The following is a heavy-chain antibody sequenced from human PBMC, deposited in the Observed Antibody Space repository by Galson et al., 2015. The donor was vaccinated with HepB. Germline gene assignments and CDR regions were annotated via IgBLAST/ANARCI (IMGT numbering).Heavy chain of an antibody. CDR1: GYSFTSYW. D-gene: IGHD3-3*01. J-gene: IGHJ4*02. CDR3: ARISSGVVREYYFDY. V-gene: IGHV5-51*01. Sequence: QSGAEVKKPGESLKISCKGSGYSFTSYWIGWVRQMPGKGLEWMGIIYPGDSDTRYSPSFQGQVTISADKSISTAYLQWSSLKASDTAMYYCARISSGVVREYYFDYWGQGTLVTVSS. CDR2: IYPGDSDT.